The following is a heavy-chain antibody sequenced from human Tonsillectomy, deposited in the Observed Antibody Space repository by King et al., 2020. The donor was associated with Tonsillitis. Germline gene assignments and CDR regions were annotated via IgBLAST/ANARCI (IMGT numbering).Heavy chain of an antibody. CDR2: ISSSSSYI. J-gene: IGHJ4*02. CDR3: ARGGSPGGWYLDY. D-gene: IGHD6-19*01. Sequence: QLVQSGGGLVKPGGSLRLSCATSGFTFSSYSMNWVRQAPGKGLEWDSSISSSSSYIFYADSVKGRFTISRDNAKNSLYLQMNSLRAEDTAVYYCARGGSPGGWYLDYWGQGTLVTVSS. CDR1: GFTFSSYS. V-gene: IGHV3-21*01.